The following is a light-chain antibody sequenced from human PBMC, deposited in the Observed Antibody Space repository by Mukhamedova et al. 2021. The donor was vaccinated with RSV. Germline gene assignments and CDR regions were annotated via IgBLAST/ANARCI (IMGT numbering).Light chain of an antibody. CDR3: QQYITYWT. J-gene: IGKJ1*01. CDR2: KAS. V-gene: IGKV1-5*03. Sequence: WYQRRVHGKAPKLLIYKASNLQSGVPSWFSGSGSGTEFTLTISSLQPDDFATYFCQQYITYWTFGQGTKVEIK.